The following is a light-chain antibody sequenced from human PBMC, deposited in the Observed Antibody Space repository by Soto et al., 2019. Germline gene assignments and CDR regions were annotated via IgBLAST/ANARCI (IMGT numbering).Light chain of an antibody. Sequence: IVLTQSPDTLSLSPGERDTLSCRASQSVSSSYLAWYQQKPGQAPRLLIYGASSRATGIPDRFSGSGSGTDFTLTISRLEPEDFAVYYCQQYGSSLITFGQGARLEIK. CDR1: QSVSSSY. CDR3: QQYGSSLIT. J-gene: IGKJ5*01. CDR2: GAS. V-gene: IGKV3-20*01.